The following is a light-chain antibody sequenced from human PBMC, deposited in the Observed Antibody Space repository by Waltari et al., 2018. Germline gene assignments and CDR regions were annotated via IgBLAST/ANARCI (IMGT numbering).Light chain of an antibody. CDR3: QQYNNWPLT. CDR1: QSVSST. V-gene: IGKV3-15*01. Sequence: EIVMTQSPATLSVSPGERATLSCRASQSVSSTLAWYQQKPGQAPRHLIYGASTKATGIPARFSGSGSGTECTLTISSLQSEDFAVYYCQQYNNWPLTFGQGTKVEIK. CDR2: GAS. J-gene: IGKJ1*01.